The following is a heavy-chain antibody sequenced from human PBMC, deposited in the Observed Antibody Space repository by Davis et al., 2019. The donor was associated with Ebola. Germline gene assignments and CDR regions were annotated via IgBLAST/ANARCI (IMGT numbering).Heavy chain of an antibody. V-gene: IGHV4-4*07. D-gene: IGHD6-19*01. J-gene: IGHJ6*02. CDR3: AKWGSVAGDYYDGMDV. CDR2: VYSTGII. CDR1: GGSISTFY. Sequence: MPSETLSLTCSVSGGSISTFYWNWIRQSAEKGLEWIGRVYSTGIINYNPSLKSRGTISEDTSKNQLSLILTSVTAADTAVYYCAKWGSVAGDYYDGMDVWGQGTTVTVSS.